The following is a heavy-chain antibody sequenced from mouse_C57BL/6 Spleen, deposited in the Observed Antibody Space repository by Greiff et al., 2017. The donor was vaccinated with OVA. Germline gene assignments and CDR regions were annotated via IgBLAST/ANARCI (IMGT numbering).Heavy chain of an antibody. CDR2: INPGSGGT. CDR1: GYAFTNYL. V-gene: IGHV1-54*01. CDR3: ARSIVYYYAMDY. Sequence: VKLQESGAELVRPGTSVKVSCKASGYAFTNYLIEWVKQRPGQGLEWIGVINPGSGGTNYNEKFKGKATLTADKSSSTAYMQLSSLTSEDSAVYFCARSIVYYYAMDYWGQGTSVTVSS. J-gene: IGHJ4*01.